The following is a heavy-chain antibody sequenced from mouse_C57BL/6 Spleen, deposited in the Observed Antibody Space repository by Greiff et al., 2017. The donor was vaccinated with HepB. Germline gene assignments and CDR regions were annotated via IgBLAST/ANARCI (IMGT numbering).Heavy chain of an antibody. V-gene: IGHV1-81*01. D-gene: IGHD2-4*01. CDR1: GYTFTSYG. CDR3: ARTTYDYDAAWFAD. J-gene: IGHJ3*01. CDR2: IYPRSGNT. Sequence: QVQLQQSGAELARPGASVKLSCKASGYTFTSYGISWVKQRTGQGLEWIGEIYPRSGNTYYNEKFKGKATLTADKSSSTAYMELRSLTSEDSAVYFWARTTYDYDAAWFADWGKGTLVTVSA.